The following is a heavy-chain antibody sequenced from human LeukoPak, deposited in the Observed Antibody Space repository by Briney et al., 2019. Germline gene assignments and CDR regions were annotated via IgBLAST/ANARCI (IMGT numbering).Heavy chain of an antibody. CDR3: ARDYYDSSGYSYYGMDV. Sequence: SETLSLTCTVSGGSISSGGHYWSWLRQCPGKGLEWIGYIYYSGSTYYNPSLKSRVTISVDTSKNQFSLKLSSVTAADTAVYYWARDYYDSSGYSYYGMDVWGQGTTVTVS. D-gene: IGHD3-22*01. V-gene: IGHV4-31*03. CDR1: GGSISSGGHY. J-gene: IGHJ6*02. CDR2: IYYSGST.